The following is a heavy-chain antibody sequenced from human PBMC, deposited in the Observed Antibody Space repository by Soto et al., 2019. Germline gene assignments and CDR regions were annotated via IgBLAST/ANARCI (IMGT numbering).Heavy chain of an antibody. CDR2: IYYSGST. V-gene: IGHV4-39*01. CDR1: GGSISSSSYY. J-gene: IGHJ2*01. CDR3: ARTKITYYYDSSGYLRHFDL. D-gene: IGHD3-22*01. Sequence: SETLSLTCTVSGGSISSSSYYWGWIRQPPGKGPEWIGSIYYSGSTYYNPSLKGRVTISVDTSKNQFSLKLSSVTAADTAVYYCARTKITYYYDSSGYLRHFDLWGRGTLVTVSS.